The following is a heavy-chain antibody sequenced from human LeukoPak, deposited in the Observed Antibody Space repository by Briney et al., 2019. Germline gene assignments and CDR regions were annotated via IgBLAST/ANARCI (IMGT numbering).Heavy chain of an antibody. CDR2: INQDGTEK. D-gene: IGHD3-16*02. CDR3: AKTYDYVWGSYRPPKVYYFDY. Sequence: PGGSLRLSCAASGFSFTTYWMSWVRQAPGKGLEWVANINQDGTEKYYVDSVKGRFTISRDNAKNSLYLQMNSLRAEDTAVYYCAKTYDYVWGSYRPPKVYYFDYWGQGTLVTVSS. V-gene: IGHV3-7*03. J-gene: IGHJ4*02. CDR1: GFSFTTYW.